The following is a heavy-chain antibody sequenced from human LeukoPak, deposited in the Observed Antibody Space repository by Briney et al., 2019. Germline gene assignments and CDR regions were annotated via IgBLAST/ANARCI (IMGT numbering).Heavy chain of an antibody. CDR3: AREGSYFDINAFDI. V-gene: IGHV4-30-4*01. J-gene: IGHJ3*02. Sequence: SQTLSLTCTVSGGSISSGDYYWSWIRQPPGQGLEWIGYIYYSGSTYYNPSLKSRVTISVDTSKNQFSLKLSSVTAADTAVYYCAREGSYFDINAFDIWGQGTMVTVAS. CDR1: GGSISSGDYY. D-gene: IGHD1-26*01. CDR2: IYYSGST.